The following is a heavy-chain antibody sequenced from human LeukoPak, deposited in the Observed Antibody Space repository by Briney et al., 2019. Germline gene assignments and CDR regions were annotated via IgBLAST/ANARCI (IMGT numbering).Heavy chain of an antibody. CDR3: AELGITMIGGV. D-gene: IGHD3-10*02. CDR2: ISSSSSYI. J-gene: IGHJ6*04. CDR1: GFTFSSYS. V-gene: IGHV3-21*01. Sequence: GGSLRLSCAASGFTFSSYSMNWVRQAPGKGLEWISSISSSSSYIYYADSVKGRFTISRDNAKNSLYLQMNSLRAEDTAVYYCAELGITMIGGVWGKGTTVTISS.